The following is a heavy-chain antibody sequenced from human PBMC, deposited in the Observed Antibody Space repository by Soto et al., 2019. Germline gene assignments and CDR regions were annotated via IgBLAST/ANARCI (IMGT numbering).Heavy chain of an antibody. D-gene: IGHD2-2*01. CDR3: ARKVLGSTSRPDWWYFDL. J-gene: IGHJ2*01. CDR1: GFTFINYA. Sequence: EVQLLESGGGLVQPGGSLRLSCVGSGFTFINYAMNWVRQTPGKGLEWVSTISGGGDRTFDADTVKGRFTSSRDNSKNTVILQMNSLRADDTAVYYCARKVLGSTSRPDWWYFDLWGRGTLVTVSS. CDR2: ISGGGDRT. V-gene: IGHV3-23*01.